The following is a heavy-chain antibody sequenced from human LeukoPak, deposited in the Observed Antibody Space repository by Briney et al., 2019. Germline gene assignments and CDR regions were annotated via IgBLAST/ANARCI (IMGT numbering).Heavy chain of an antibody. Sequence: GGSLRLSCAASGFTFSSYWMSWVRQAPGEGLEWVAKINQDGTEKAYVDSVKGRFTISRDNAKTSLYLQMNSLRAEDTAVYYCARHCSGGSCYSAPFDYWGQGTLVTVSS. CDR3: ARHCSGGSCYSAPFDY. D-gene: IGHD2-15*01. CDR1: GFTFSSYW. J-gene: IGHJ4*02. CDR2: INQDGTEK. V-gene: IGHV3-7*01.